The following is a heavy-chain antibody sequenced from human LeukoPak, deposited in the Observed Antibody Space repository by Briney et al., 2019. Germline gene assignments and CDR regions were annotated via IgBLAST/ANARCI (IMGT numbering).Heavy chain of an antibody. V-gene: IGHV3-23*01. Sequence: GGSLRLSCAASGFTFSRYWMSWVRQAPGEGLEWVSAISGSGGSTYYADSVKGRFTISRDNSKNTLYLQMNSLRAEDTAVYYCATALPMITFGGVIASPGSYWGQGTLVTVSS. J-gene: IGHJ4*02. D-gene: IGHD3-16*02. CDR2: ISGSGGST. CDR1: GFTFSRYW. CDR3: ATALPMITFGGVIASPGSY.